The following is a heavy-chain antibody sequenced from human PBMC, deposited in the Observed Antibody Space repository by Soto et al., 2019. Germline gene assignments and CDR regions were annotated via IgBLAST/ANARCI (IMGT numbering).Heavy chain of an antibody. V-gene: IGHV4-59*01. D-gene: IGHD3-22*01. CDR3: ARVRTYYYDSSGYQTVYYFDY. CDR2: IYYSGST. CDR1: GCSISSYY. Sequence: SETLSLTCPFSGCSISSYYWSWIRQPPGKGLEWIGYIYYSGSTNYNPSLKSRVTISVDTSKNQFSLKLSSVTAADTAVYYCARVRTYYYDSSGYQTVYYFDYWGQGTLVTVSS. J-gene: IGHJ4*02.